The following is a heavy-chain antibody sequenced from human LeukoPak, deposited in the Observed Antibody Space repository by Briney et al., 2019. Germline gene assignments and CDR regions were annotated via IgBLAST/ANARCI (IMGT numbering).Heavy chain of an antibody. CDR2: IYYSGST. J-gene: IGHJ4*02. V-gene: IGHV4-30-4*08. CDR1: GGSISSSSYY. CDR3: ARATNYYDSSGFCYFDY. D-gene: IGHD3-22*01. Sequence: SETLSLTCTVSGGSISSSSYYWGWIRQPPGKGLEWIGYIYYSGSTYYNPSLKSRVTISVDTSKNQFSLKLSSVTAADTAVYYCARATNYYDSSGFCYFDYWGQGTLVTVSS.